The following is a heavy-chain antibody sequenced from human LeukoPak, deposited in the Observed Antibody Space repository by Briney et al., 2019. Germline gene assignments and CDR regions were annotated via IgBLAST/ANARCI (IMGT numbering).Heavy chain of an antibody. CDR2: ITTNGGST. V-gene: IGHV3-64*01. J-gene: IGHJ4*02. CDR3: ARGYVLLDY. D-gene: IGHD2/OR15-2a*01. CDR1: GFTLSTYA. Sequence: PGGSLRLSCAASGFTLSTYAMHWVRQAPGKGLEYVSAITTNGGSTYYANSVKGRFTISRDNSKNTLYLQMGSLRAEDMAVYYCARGYVLLDYWGQGTLVTVSS.